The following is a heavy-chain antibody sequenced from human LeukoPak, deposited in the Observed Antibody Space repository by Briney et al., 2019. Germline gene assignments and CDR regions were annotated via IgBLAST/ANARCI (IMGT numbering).Heavy chain of an antibody. J-gene: IGHJ4*02. Sequence: ASVKVSCKASGYTFTSYGISWVRQAPGQGLGWMGWISAYNGNTNYAQNLQGRVTMHTDTCTSTDYMELRSLRSDDTAVYCCARASELSDFDFWGQGTLVTVSS. CDR1: GYTFTSYG. CDR3: ARASELSDFDF. D-gene: IGHD3-10*01. V-gene: IGHV1-18*01. CDR2: ISAYNGNT.